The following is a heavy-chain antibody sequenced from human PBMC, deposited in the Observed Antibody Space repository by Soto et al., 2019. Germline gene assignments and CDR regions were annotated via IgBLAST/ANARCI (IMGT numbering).Heavy chain of an antibody. J-gene: IGHJ4*02. CDR1: ADTFTDYY. CDR3: ARGGHVVVVTAALDY. D-gene: IGHD2-21*02. V-gene: IGHV1-46*01. Sequence: QVQLMQSGAEVKKPGASVKVTCKASADTFTDYYIHWVRQAPGQGLEWMGTVNPSGGHTTYAQHFLGRVTMTRDTSTSTLYMELTSLTSDDTAICYCARGGHVVVVTAALDYWGQGTLVTVS. CDR2: VNPSGGHT.